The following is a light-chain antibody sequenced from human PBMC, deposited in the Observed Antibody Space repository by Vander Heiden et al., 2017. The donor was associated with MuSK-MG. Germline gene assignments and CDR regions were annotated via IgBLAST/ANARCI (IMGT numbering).Light chain of an antibody. CDR3: AAWDDSLNGYV. V-gene: IGLV1-44*01. CDR1: SSNIGSNT. CDR2: SNN. Sequence: QSVLTQPPSASGTPGQRVTIPCSGSSSNIGSNTVNWYQQLPGTAPKLLIYSNNQRPSRVPDRFSGSKSGTSASLAISGLQSEDEADYYCAAWDDSLNGYVFGTGTKVTVL. J-gene: IGLJ1*01.